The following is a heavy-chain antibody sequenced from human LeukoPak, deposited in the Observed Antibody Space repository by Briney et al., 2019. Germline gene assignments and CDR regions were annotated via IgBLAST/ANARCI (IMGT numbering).Heavy chain of an antibody. CDR2: INPSGGST. J-gene: IGHJ6*03. V-gene: IGHV1-46*01. D-gene: IGHD6-19*01. CDR3: ARNAYSSGWYDYYYYYMDV. CDR1: GYTFTSYY. Sequence: ASVEVSCKASGYTFTSYYMHWVRQAPGQGLEWMGIINPSGGSTSYAQKFQGRVTMTRDTSTSTVYMELSSLRSEDTAVYYCARNAYSSGWYDYYYYYMDVWGKGTTVTISS.